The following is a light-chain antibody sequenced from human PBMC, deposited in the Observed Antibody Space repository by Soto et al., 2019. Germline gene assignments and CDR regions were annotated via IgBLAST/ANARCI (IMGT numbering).Light chain of an antibody. CDR2: EVS. J-gene: IGLJ1*01. Sequence: QSVLTQPASVSGSPGQSITISCTGTSSDVGTYNYVSWYQQHPGKAPKLIIYEVSNRPSGVSNRFSGSKSGNTASLTISGLQAEDEADYYCSLYTSSTDYVFGTGTKVS. CDR3: SLYTSSTDYV. V-gene: IGLV2-14*01. CDR1: SSDVGTYNY.